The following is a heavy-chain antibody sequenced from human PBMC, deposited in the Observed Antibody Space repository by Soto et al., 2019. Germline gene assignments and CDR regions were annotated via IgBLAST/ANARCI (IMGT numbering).Heavy chain of an antibody. D-gene: IGHD3-16*02. CDR1: GGSFSGYY. Sequence: SETLSLTCAVYGGSFSGYYWSWIRQPPGKGLEWIGEINHSGSTNYNPSLKSRVTISVDTSKNQFSLKLSSVTAADTAVYYCARGVNPGNAFDIWGQVTMVTVSS. J-gene: IGHJ3*02. V-gene: IGHV4-34*01. CDR3: ARGVNPGNAFDI. CDR2: INHSGST.